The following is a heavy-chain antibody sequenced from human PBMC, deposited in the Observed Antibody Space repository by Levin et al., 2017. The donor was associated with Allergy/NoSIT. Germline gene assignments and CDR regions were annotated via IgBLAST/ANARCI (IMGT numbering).Heavy chain of an antibody. Sequence: GGSLRLSCSASGFTFSSYAMHWVRQAPGKGLEYVSAISSNGGSTYYADSVKGRFTISRDNSKNTLYLQMSSLRAEDTAVYYCAILWFGELSRVDAFDIWGQGTMVTVSS. CDR3: AILWFGELSRVDAFDI. D-gene: IGHD3-10*01. J-gene: IGHJ3*02. CDR1: GFTFSSYA. CDR2: ISSNGGST. V-gene: IGHV3-64D*06.